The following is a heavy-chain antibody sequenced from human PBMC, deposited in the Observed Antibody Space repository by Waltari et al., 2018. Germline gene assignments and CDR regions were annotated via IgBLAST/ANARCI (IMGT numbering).Heavy chain of an antibody. CDR1: GFTFGRYW. CDR2: INYDGSQK. CDR3: AKSRGFEY. Sequence: EVQLVESGGGLVQPGGSLRLSCGASGFTFGRYWMCWVRQTPGKGVEWVANINYDGSQKYYVDSGKGRFTISRDNAKNSVYLQMNSLRVEDTAVYYCAKSRGFEYWGQGTLITVSS. V-gene: IGHV3-7*01. D-gene: IGHD2-2*01. J-gene: IGHJ4*02.